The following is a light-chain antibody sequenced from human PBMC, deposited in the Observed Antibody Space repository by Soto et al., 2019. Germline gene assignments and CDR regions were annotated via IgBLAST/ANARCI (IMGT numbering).Light chain of an antibody. V-gene: IGKV3-20*01. J-gene: IGKJ1*01. Sequence: EIVLTLSPGTLSLSPGERATLSCRASQSVSSSFLAWYQQKPGQAPRLLIYGASSRATGIPDRFSGSGSGTDFTLTISGLEPEDFAVYYCQQYDSSPWTFGQGTRVEIK. CDR2: GAS. CDR1: QSVSSSF. CDR3: QQYDSSPWT.